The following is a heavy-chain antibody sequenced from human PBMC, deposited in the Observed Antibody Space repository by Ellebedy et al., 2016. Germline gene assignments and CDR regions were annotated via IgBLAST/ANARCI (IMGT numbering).Heavy chain of an antibody. CDR2: INHSGST. Sequence: SETLSLTCAVYGGSFSGYYWSWIRQPLGKGLEWIGEINHSGSTYYNPSLKSRVTISVDTSKNQFSLKLSSVTAADTAVYYCARCPAVPTAPGYSSGPADYWGQGTLVTVSS. D-gene: IGHD6-19*01. J-gene: IGHJ4*02. CDR1: GGSFSGYY. CDR3: ARCPAVPTAPGYSSGPADY. V-gene: IGHV4-34*01.